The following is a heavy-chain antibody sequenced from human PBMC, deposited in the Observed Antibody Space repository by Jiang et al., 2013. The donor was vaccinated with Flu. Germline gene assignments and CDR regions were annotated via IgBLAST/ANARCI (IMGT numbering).Heavy chain of an antibody. CDR1: GGSVSRGSYY. J-gene: IGHJ4*02. Sequence: TCSVSGGSVSRGSYYWSWIRQPAGKGLEWIGRIHTTGSTNYDSSLKSRVTITRDASKNQFSLKLRSVTAADTAVYYCARAPNGAGEGVPLHYFDYWGQGILVTVSS. V-gene: IGHV4-61*02. CDR2: IHTTGST. D-gene: IGHD4-17*01. CDR3: ARAPNGAGEGVPLHYFDY.